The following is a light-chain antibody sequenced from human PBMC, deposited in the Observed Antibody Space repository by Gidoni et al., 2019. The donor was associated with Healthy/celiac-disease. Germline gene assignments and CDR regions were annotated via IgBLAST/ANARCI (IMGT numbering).Light chain of an antibody. Sequence: EIVLTQSPGTLSLSPGERATLSCRASPSVSSSYLAWYQQKPGQAPRLLISGASSRATGIPDRCSGSGAGTDFTLTISRLEPEDFAVYYCQQYGSSPPGLTFGGGTKVEIK. V-gene: IGKV3-20*01. J-gene: IGKJ4*01. CDR2: GAS. CDR3: QQYGSSPPGLT. CDR1: PSVSSSY.